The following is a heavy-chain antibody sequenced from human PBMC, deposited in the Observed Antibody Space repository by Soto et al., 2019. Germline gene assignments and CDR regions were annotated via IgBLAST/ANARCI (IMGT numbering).Heavy chain of an antibody. D-gene: IGHD2-2*02. V-gene: IGHV5-51*01. J-gene: IGHJ4*02. CDR3: ARGYCSSTSCYRSAHY. CDR1: GYSFTSYW. CDR2: IYPGDSDT. Sequence: GESLKISCKGSGYSFTSYWIGWVRQMPGKGLEWMGIIYPGDSDTRYSPSFQGQVTISADKSISTAYLQWSSLKASDTAMYYCARGYCSSTSCYRSAHYWGQGTLVTVS.